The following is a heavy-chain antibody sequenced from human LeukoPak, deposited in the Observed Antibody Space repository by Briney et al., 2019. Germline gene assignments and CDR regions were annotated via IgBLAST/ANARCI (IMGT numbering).Heavy chain of an antibody. D-gene: IGHD3-3*01. CDR2: INPNSGGT. J-gene: IGHJ6*02. V-gene: IGHV1-2*02. CDR3: ARGRESRYDFWSGYYSGSNPLMDV. CDR1: GYTFTGYY. Sequence: SVKVSCKASGYTFTGYYMHWVRQAPGQGLEWMGWINPNSGGTNYAQKFQGRVTMTRNTSISTAYMELSSLRSEDTAVYYCARGRESRYDFWSGYYSGSNPLMDVWGQGTTVTVSS.